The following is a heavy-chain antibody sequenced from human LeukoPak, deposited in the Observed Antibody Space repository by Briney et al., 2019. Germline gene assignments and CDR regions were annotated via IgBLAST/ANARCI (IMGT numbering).Heavy chain of an antibody. J-gene: IGHJ6*03. V-gene: IGHV1-24*01. CDR3: ATGKYCSGGSCYENYYYYMDV. Sequence: ASVKVSCKASGYTSTGYYMHWVRQAPGKGLEWMGGFDPEDGETIYAQKFQGRVTMTEDTSTDTAYMELSSLRSEDTAVYYCATGKYCSGGSCYENYYYYMDVWGKGTTVTVSS. CDR1: GYTSTGYY. D-gene: IGHD2-15*01. CDR2: FDPEDGET.